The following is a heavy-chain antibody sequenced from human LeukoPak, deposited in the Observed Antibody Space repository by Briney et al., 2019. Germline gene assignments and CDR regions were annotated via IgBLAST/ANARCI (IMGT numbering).Heavy chain of an antibody. CDR3: AKKAGYSSSWSDY. V-gene: IGHV3-23*01. Sequence: PGGSLRLSCAASEFTFSSYAMSWVRQTPGKGLEWISGISPSGSTTYYADSVKGRFTISRDNSKNTLYLQMNSLRAEDTALYYCAKKAGYSSSWSDYWGQGTLVTVSS. CDR2: ISPSGSTT. J-gene: IGHJ4*02. D-gene: IGHD6-13*01. CDR1: EFTFSSYA.